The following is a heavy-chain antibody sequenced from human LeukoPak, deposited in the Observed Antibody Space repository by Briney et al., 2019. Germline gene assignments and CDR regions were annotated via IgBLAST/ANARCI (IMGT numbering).Heavy chain of an antibody. D-gene: IGHD4-17*01. CDR2: ISYDGSNK. Sequence: GGSLRLSCAASGFTFSSYAMHWVRQAPGKGLEWVAVISYDGSNKYYADSVKGRFTISRDNSKNTLYLQMNSLRAEDTAVYYCARGDYGDYGYAFDIWGQGTMVTVSS. CDR3: ARGDYGDYGYAFDI. V-gene: IGHV3-30-3*01. CDR1: GFTFSSYA. J-gene: IGHJ3*02.